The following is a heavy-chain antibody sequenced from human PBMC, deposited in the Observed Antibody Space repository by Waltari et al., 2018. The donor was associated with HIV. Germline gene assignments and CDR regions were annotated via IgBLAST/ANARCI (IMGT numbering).Heavy chain of an antibody. CDR1: GFTFSRNT. CDR3: ASARVGSAYFDY. V-gene: IGHV3-48*02. J-gene: IGHJ4*02. Sequence: VQLVESGGGLVQPGGSLRLSCAASGFTFSRNTMNWVRQAPGKGLEWLSTITSDSTTLHYADSVKGRFTISRDNAKNSVFLQMSSLRDEDTAVYYCASARVGSAYFDYWGQGTLVTVSS. D-gene: IGHD2-15*01. CDR2: ITSDSTTL.